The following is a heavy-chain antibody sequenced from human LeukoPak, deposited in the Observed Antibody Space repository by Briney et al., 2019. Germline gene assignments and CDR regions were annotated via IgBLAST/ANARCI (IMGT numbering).Heavy chain of an antibody. CDR3: AKFGDSSSYYYTAKFDF. CDR1: GFTFNTYA. V-gene: IGHV3-23*01. Sequence: GGSLRLSCAASGFTFNTYAMSWVRQAPGKGLEWVSDISGSGGSTYYADSVKGRFTISRDNSKNTLYLQMNSLRAEDTAVYYCAKFGDSSSYYYTAKFDFWGQGTLVSVSS. CDR2: ISGSGGST. D-gene: IGHD3-22*01. J-gene: IGHJ4*02.